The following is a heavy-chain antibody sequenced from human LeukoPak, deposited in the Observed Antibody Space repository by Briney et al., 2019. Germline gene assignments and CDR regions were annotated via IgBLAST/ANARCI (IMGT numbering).Heavy chain of an antibody. CDR2: ISAYNGNT. CDR1: GYTFTSYG. D-gene: IGHD1-26*01. V-gene: IGHV1-18*01. CDR3: ARAIVGATDYYYYYYMDV. J-gene: IGHJ6*03. Sequence: ASVKVSCKASGYTFTSYGISWVRQAPGRGLEWMGWISAYNGNTNYAQKLQGRVTMTTDTSTSTAYMELRSLRSDDTAVYYCARAIVGATDYYYYYYMDVWGKGTTVTVSS.